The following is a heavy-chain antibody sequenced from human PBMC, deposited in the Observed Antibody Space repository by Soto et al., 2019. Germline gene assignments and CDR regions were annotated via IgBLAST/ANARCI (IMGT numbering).Heavy chain of an antibody. J-gene: IGHJ4*02. CDR2: IYYSGST. CDR1: GGSISSGGYY. V-gene: IGHV4-61*08. D-gene: IGHD5-12*01. CDR3: AGSRDGYNPYYFDY. Sequence: TSETLSLTCTVSGGSISSGGYYWSWIRQHPGKGLEWIGYIYYSGSTNYNPSLKSRVTISVDTSKNQFSLKLSSVTAADTAVYYCAGSRDGYNPYYFDYWGQGTLVTVSS.